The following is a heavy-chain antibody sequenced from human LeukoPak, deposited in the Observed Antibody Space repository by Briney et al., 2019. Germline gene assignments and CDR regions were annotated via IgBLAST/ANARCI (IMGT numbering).Heavy chain of an antibody. CDR1: GGSISSYY. CDR3: ARESKRRITGLLGLDY. D-gene: IGHD1-14*01. V-gene: IGHV4-39*07. Sequence: SETLSLTCTVSGGSISSYYWGWIRQPPGKGLEWIGSIYYSGSTYYNPSLKSRVTISVDTSKNQFSLKLSSVTAADTAVYYCARESKRRITGLLGLDYWGQGTLVTVSS. CDR2: IYYSGST. J-gene: IGHJ4*02.